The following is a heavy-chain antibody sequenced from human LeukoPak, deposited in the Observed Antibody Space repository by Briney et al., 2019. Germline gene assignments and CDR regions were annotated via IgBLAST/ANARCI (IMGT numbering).Heavy chain of an antibody. CDR2: ISGSSGST. CDR3: AKDLLAYCGGDCPPPDY. V-gene: IGHV3-23*01. J-gene: IGHJ4*02. D-gene: IGHD2-21*02. Sequence: PGGSLRLSCAASGFTFSSYAMSWVRQAPGKRLEWVSGISGSSGSTYYADSVKGRFTISRDNSKNTLYLQMNSLRAEDTAVYYCAKDLLAYCGGDCPPPDYWGLGTLVTVSS. CDR1: GFTFSSYA.